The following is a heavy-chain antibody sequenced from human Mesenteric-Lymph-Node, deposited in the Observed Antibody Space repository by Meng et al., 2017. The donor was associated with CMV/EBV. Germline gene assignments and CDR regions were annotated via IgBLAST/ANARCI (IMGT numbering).Heavy chain of an antibody. J-gene: IGHJ6*02. D-gene: IGHD3-10*01. CDR2: ISTYGTNI. Sequence: GGSLRLSCEASGFTFSGYEMNWVRQAPGKGLEWVSYISTYGTNIYYGDSVKGRFTIARDDAKNSLHLQMNSLRGEDTAVYYCARVGEGSGTSGGMDVWVQGTTVTVSS. CDR3: ARVGEGSGTSGGMDV. CDR1: GFTFSGYE. V-gene: IGHV3-48*03.